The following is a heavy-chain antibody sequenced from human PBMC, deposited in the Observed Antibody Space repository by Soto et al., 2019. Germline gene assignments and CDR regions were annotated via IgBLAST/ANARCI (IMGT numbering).Heavy chain of an antibody. V-gene: IGHV4-34*01. CDR3: ARGVGSSWYSREVYFDY. J-gene: IGHJ4*02. CDR1: GGSFSGYY. D-gene: IGHD6-13*01. Sequence: SETLSLTCAVYGGSFSGYYWRLIRQPPGKGLEWIGEINHSGSTNYNPSLKSRVTISVDRSKNQFSLKLSSVTAADTAVYYCARGVGSSWYSREVYFDYWGQGTLVTVSA. CDR2: INHSGST.